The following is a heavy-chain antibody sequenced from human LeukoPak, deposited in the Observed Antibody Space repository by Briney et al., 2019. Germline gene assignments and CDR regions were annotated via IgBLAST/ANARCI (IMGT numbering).Heavy chain of an antibody. CDR2: TYYRSKWYY. J-gene: IGHJ4*02. D-gene: IGHD1-26*01. CDR1: GDSVSSNSAA. Sequence: SQTLSLTCAISGDSVSSNSAAWNWIRQSPSRGLEWLVRTYYRSKWYYDYAVAVKSRISINPDTSKNQFSLQLSSVTPEDTAVYYCARDPVGGSTIFDYWGQGTLVTVSS. V-gene: IGHV6-1*01. CDR3: ARDPVGGSTIFDY.